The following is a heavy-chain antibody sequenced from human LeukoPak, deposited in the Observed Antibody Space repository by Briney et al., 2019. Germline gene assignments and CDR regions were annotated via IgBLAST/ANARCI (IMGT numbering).Heavy chain of an antibody. V-gene: IGHV1-18*01. J-gene: IGHJ4*02. Sequence: GASVKVSCKASGYTFTSYGISWVRQAPGQGLEWMGWISAYNGNTNYAQKLQGRVTMTTDTSTSTAYMELRSLRSDDTAVYYCARDRGDDFWSGYYPDYWGQGTLVTVSS. CDR2: ISAYNGNT. CDR3: ARDRGDDFWSGYYPDY. D-gene: IGHD3-3*01. CDR1: GYTFTSYG.